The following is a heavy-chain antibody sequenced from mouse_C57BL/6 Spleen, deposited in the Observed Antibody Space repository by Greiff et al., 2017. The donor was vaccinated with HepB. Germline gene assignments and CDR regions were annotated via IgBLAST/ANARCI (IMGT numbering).Heavy chain of an antibody. Sequence: QVQLQQPGAELVKPGASVKMSCKASGYTFTSYWITWVKQRPGQGLEWIGDIYPGSGSTNYNEKFKSKATLTVDTSSSTAYMQLSSLTSEDSAVYYCARQGSSGYGGIAYWGQGTLVTVSA. D-gene: IGHD3-2*02. CDR3: ARQGSSGYGGIAY. J-gene: IGHJ3*01. CDR2: IYPGSGST. CDR1: GYTFTSYW. V-gene: IGHV1-55*01.